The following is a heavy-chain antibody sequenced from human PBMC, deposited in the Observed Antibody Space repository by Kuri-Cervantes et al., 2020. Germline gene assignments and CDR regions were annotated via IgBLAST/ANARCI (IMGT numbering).Heavy chain of an antibody. D-gene: IGHD1-26*01. Sequence: GGSLRLSCAASGFTFSIFGMHWVRQSPDKGLEWLGLMLSDGSKEYYADSVKGRFTISRDNSRDTLYLQMNSLKAEDTALYYCARDKGKGSYGDYWGQGTLVTVSS. CDR1: GFTFSIFG. J-gene: IGHJ4*02. V-gene: IGHV3-33*01. CDR2: MLSDGSKE. CDR3: ARDKGKGSYGDY.